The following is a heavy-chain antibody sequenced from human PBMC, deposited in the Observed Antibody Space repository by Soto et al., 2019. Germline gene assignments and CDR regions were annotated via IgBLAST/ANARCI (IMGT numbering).Heavy chain of an antibody. D-gene: IGHD6-19*01. CDR1: GFTFSSYS. CDR3: ARDATGYSSGWYDY. V-gene: IGHV3-21*01. J-gene: IGHJ4*02. CDR2: ISSSSSYI. Sequence: GSLRLSCAASGFTFSSYSMNWVRQAPGKGLEWVSSISSSSSYIYYADSVKGRFTISRDNAKNSLYLQMNSLRAEDTAVYYCARDATGYSSGWYDYWGQGTLVTVSS.